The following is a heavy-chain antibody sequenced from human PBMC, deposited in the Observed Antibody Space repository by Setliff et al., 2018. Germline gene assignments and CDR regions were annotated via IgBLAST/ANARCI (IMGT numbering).Heavy chain of an antibody. CDR2: INHSGST. J-gene: IGHJ4*02. Sequence: SETRSLTCAVYGGSFSGYYWSWIRQPPGKGLEWIGEINHSGSTNYNPSLKSRVTISVDTSKNQFSLKLSSVTAADTAVYYCARVDNFWSGPIDYWGQGTLVTVSS. D-gene: IGHD3-3*01. CDR3: ARVDNFWSGPIDY. V-gene: IGHV4-34*01. CDR1: GGSFSGYY.